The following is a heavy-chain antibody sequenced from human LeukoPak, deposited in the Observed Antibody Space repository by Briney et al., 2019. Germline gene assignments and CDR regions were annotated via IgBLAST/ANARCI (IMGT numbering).Heavy chain of an antibody. D-gene: IGHD6-6*01. CDR2: IIPIFGTA. Sequence: ASVKVSCKASGGTFSSYAISWVRQAPGQGLEWMGGIIPIFGTANYAQKFQGRVTITADESTSTAYMELSSLRSEDTAVYYCAREYSSSSGSNWFDPWGQGTLVTVFS. V-gene: IGHV1-69*13. CDR3: AREYSSSSGSNWFDP. CDR1: GGTFSSYA. J-gene: IGHJ5*02.